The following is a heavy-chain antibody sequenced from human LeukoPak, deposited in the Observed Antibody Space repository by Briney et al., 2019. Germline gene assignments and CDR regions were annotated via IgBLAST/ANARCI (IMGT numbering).Heavy chain of an antibody. J-gene: IGHJ4*02. CDR2: IYHSGST. Sequence: SETLSLTCAVSGYSISSGYYWGWIRQPPGKGLEWIGSIYHSGSTYYNPSLKSRVTISVDTSKTQFSLKLSSVTAADTAAYYCARHRTKTTEVYWGQGTLVTVSS. CDR1: GYSISSGYY. V-gene: IGHV4-38-2*01. CDR3: ARHRTKTTEVY. D-gene: IGHD1-14*01.